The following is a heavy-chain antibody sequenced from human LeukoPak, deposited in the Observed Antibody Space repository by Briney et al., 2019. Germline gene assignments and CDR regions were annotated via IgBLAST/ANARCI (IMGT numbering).Heavy chain of an antibody. CDR2: IWYDGSNK. D-gene: IGHD3-10*01. CDR1: GFTFSSYG. V-gene: IGHV3-30*02. CDR3: AKDKNYGFDY. J-gene: IGHJ4*02. Sequence: AGGSLRLSCAASGFTFSSYGMHWVRQAPGKGLEWVAAIWYDGSNKYYADSVKGRFTISRDNSKNTLYLQMNSLRAEDTAVYYCAKDKNYGFDYWGQGTLVTVSS.